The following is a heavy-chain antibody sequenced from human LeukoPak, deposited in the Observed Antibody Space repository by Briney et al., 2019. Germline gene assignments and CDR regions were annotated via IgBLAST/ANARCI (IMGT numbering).Heavy chain of an antibody. Sequence: PGGSLTLSCPASGFTFSSYWMSWVRQAPGKGLEWVANIKQDGSEKYYVDSVKGRFTISRDNAKNSLYLQMYSLRAEDTAVYYCARDRVVVKYYYYYYYMDVWGKGTTVTVSS. CDR2: IKQDGSEK. V-gene: IGHV3-7*01. J-gene: IGHJ6*03. CDR3: ARDRVVVKYYYYYYYMDV. D-gene: IGHD3-22*01. CDR1: GFTFSSYW.